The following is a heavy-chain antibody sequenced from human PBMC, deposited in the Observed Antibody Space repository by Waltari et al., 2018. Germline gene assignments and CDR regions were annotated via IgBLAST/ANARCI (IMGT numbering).Heavy chain of an antibody. D-gene: IGHD6-19*01. V-gene: IGHV1-69*08. CDR2: SIPILGIA. Sequence: QVQLVQSGAEVKKPGSSVKVSCKASGGTFSSYTISWVRQAPGQGLEWMGRSIPILGIANYAQKFQGRVTITADKSTSTAYMELSSLRSEDTAVYYCAREDSSGWANFDYWGQGTLVTVSS. CDR1: GGTFSSYT. CDR3: AREDSSGWANFDY. J-gene: IGHJ4*02.